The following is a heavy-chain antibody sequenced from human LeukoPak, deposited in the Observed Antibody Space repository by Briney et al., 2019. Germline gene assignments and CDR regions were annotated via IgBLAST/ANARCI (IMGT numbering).Heavy chain of an antibody. D-gene: IGHD3-16*01. CDR2: LNPDGSAK. J-gene: IGHJ5*01. Sequence: GGSLRLSCAASGFTFSSYWMTWVRQAPGKGLEWVANLNPDGSAKYYVDSVKGRFTISRDNAKTSLFLQMSSLRAEDTAVYYCARDAYTSASDSWGQGTLVSVSS. V-gene: IGHV3-7*01. CDR1: GFTFSSYW. CDR3: ARDAYTSASDS.